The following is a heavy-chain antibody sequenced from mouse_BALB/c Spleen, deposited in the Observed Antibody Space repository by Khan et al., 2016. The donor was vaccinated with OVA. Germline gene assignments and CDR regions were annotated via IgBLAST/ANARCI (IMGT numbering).Heavy chain of an antibody. D-gene: IGHD2-10*02. Sequence: EVQLQESGPGLVKPSQSLSLTCTVTGYSITSDYAWNWIRQFPGNKLEWMGYISYSGNNNYNPSLKSRISITRDTSKNQFFLQLNSVTTEDTATYYCARVYGGDFDYWGQGTTLTGSS. CDR3: ARVYGGDFDY. V-gene: IGHV3-2*02. CDR1: GYSITSDYA. CDR2: ISYSGNN. J-gene: IGHJ2*01.